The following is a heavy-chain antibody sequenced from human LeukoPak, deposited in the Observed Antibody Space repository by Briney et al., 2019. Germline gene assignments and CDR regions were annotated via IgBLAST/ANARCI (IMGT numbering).Heavy chain of an antibody. J-gene: IGHJ4*02. CDR2: IPYDGSNK. V-gene: IGHV3-30*18. Sequence: GGSPRLSCAASGFTFSSYGMHWVRQAPGKGLEWVAVIPYDGSNKYYADSVKGRFTISRDNSKNTPYLQMNSLRAEDTAVYYCANGIGYCSSTSCSPFDYWGQGTLVTVSS. D-gene: IGHD2-2*01. CDR1: GFTFSSYG. CDR3: ANGIGYCSSTSCSPFDY.